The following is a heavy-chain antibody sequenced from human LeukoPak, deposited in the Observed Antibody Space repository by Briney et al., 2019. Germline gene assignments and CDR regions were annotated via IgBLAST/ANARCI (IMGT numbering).Heavy chain of an antibody. CDR3: ARDFWLGWFDP. J-gene: IGHJ5*02. Sequence: PSETLSLTCTVSGGSISSGDYYWSWIRQPPGKGLEWIGYIYYSGSTYYNPSLKSRVTISVDTSKNQFSLKLSSVTAADTAVYYCARDFWLGWFDPWGQGTLVTVSS. CDR2: IYYSGST. D-gene: IGHD3-9*01. CDR1: GGSISSGDYY. V-gene: IGHV4-30-4*01.